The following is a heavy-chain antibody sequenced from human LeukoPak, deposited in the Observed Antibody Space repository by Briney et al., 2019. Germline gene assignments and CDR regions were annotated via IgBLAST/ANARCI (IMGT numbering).Heavy chain of an antibody. J-gene: IGHJ4*02. CDR2: INHSGST. CDR3: ARGPYSGSYYFDY. CDR1: GGSFSGYY. V-gene: IGHV4-34*01. D-gene: IGHD1-26*01. Sequence: SETLSLTCAVYGGSFSGYYWSWIRQPPGKGLEWIGEINHSGSTNYNPSLKSRVPISVDTSKNQFSLKLSSVTAADAAVYYCARGPYSGSYYFDYWGQGTLVTVSS.